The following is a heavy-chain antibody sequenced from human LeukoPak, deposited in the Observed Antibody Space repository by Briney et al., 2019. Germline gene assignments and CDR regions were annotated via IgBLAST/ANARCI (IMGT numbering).Heavy chain of an antibody. D-gene: IGHD1-20*01. J-gene: IGHJ4*02. CDR3: AKDSPLLTYYFDY. Sequence: GGSLRLSCAASGFTFSSYSMNWVRQAPGKGLEWVSYISSSSSTIYYADSVKGRFTISRDNAKNTLYLQMNSLRAEDTAVYYCAKDSPLLTYYFDYWGQGTLVTVSS. CDR2: ISSSSSTI. CDR1: GFTFSSYS. V-gene: IGHV3-48*01.